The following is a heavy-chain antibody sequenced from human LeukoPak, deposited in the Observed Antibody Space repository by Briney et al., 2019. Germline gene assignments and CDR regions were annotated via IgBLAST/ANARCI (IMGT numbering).Heavy chain of an antibody. CDR3: ARLGHQLLYLDY. Sequence: SETLSLTCTVSGGSISSGSYYWSWIRQPAGKGLEWIGHLYTSGSTNYNPSLKSRVTISVDTSKNQFSLKLSSVTAADTAVYYCARLGHQLLYLDYWGQGTLVTVSS. V-gene: IGHV4-61*09. CDR2: LYTSGST. CDR1: GGSISSGSYY. J-gene: IGHJ4*02. D-gene: IGHD2-2*02.